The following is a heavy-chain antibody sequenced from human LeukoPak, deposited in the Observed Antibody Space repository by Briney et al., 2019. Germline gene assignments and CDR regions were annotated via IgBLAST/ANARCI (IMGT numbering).Heavy chain of an antibody. V-gene: IGHV1-2*02. CDR3: ASHSSIRVSWL. Sequence: ASVKVSCKASGYTFTGYYIHWVRQAPGQGLEWMGWINPNSGGTKSAQRFQGRVTMSRDTSTSTAFMELSSLRSDDTAMYYCASHSSIRVSWLWGQGTMVTVSS. J-gene: IGHJ3*01. D-gene: IGHD6-19*01. CDR2: INPNSGGT. CDR1: GYTFTGYY.